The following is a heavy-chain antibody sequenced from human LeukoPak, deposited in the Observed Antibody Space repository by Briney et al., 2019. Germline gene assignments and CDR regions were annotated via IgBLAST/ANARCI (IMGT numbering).Heavy chain of an antibody. V-gene: IGHV3-53*01. Sequence: PGGSLRLSCAASGFTVSDNYMSWVRQAPGKGLEWVSLIYSDGTTYYADSVKGRFTISRDNSKNTLYLQMNSLRAEDTAVYYCARDVTYYYDSSDGGFDCWGQGTLVTVSS. D-gene: IGHD3-22*01. J-gene: IGHJ4*02. CDR3: ARDVTYYYDSSDGGFDC. CDR2: IYSDGTT. CDR1: GFTVSDNY.